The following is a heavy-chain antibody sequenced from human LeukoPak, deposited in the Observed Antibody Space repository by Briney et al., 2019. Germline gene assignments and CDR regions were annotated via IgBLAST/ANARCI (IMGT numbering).Heavy chain of an antibody. V-gene: IGHV4-59*01. Sequence: SETLSLTCSVHVGPISNSHWSWIRQPPGKVLEWNGYIYHSGSTNYNTSLKSRVTISQDTSKNRFALKLRSVTAADTAVYYCARNADDSSSYPFFDYWGQGTLVTVSA. J-gene: IGHJ4*02. CDR1: VGPISNSH. CDR2: IYHSGST. CDR3: ARNADDSSSYPFFDY. D-gene: IGHD3-22*01.